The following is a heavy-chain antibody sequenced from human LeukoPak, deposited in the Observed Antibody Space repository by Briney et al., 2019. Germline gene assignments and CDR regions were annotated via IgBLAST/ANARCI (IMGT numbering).Heavy chain of an antibody. J-gene: IGHJ4*02. CDR3: ARDAYYDSSGYLKY. CDR1: GFTFSDYY. CDR2: ISSSGSTI. V-gene: IGHV3-11*04. D-gene: IGHD3-22*01. Sequence: GSLRLSFAASGFTFSDYYMSWIRQAPGKGLEWVSYISSSGSTIYYADSVKGRFTISRDNAKNSLYLQMNSLRAEDTAVYYCARDAYYDSSGYLKYWGQGTLVTVSS.